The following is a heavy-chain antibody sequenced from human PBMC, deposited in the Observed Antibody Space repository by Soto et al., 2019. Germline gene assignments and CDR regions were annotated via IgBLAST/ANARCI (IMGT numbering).Heavy chain of an antibody. CDR3: ARDLPPVDY. CDR2: ISAYNGNT. CDR1: GYTFSSYH. V-gene: IGHV1-18*01. J-gene: IGHJ4*02. Sequence: QIQLVQSGAEVKKPGASVKVSCKASGYTFSSYHITWVRQAPGQGLEWMGWISAYNGNTNYAQNLQGRVTMTTDPSTSTAYMELRSLRSDDTAVYYCARDLPPVDYWGQGTLVPVSS.